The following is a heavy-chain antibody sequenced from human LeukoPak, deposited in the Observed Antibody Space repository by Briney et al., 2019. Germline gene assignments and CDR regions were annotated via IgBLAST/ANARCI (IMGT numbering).Heavy chain of an antibody. V-gene: IGHV1-46*01. Sequence: ASVKASCKASGYTFTSYYMHWVRQAPGQGLEWMGIINPSGGSTSYAQKFQGRVTMTRDTSTSTVYMELSSLRSEDTAVYYCARLGALVPAAKGWFDPWGQGTLVTVSS. CDR2: INPSGGST. J-gene: IGHJ5*02. CDR3: ARLGALVPAAKGWFDP. D-gene: IGHD2-2*01. CDR1: GYTFTSYY.